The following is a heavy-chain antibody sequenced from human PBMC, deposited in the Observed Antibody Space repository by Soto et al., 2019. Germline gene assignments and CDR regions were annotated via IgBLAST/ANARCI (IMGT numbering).Heavy chain of an antibody. CDR1: GFSFDSYA. V-gene: IGHV3-23*01. CDR3: AKDPVRGGTGGSWFDY. CDR2: ISGNGRSI. D-gene: IGHD2-15*01. J-gene: IGHJ4*02. Sequence: EVQLLESEGNLVQPGGSLRLSCAASGFSFDSYAMSWVRQAPGKGLEWVSVISGNGRSIYYADSVKGRFTISRDNSQNTLYLQMNSLTVEDTAVYYCAKDPVRGGTGGSWFDYWGQGTLVTVSS.